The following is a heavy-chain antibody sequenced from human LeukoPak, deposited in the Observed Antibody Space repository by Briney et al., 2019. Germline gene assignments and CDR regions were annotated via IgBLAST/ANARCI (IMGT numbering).Heavy chain of an antibody. CDR3: ARDYYGHYFFDF. J-gene: IGHJ4*02. V-gene: IGHV3-21*01. CDR2: IGISMTY. D-gene: IGHD4-17*01. Sequence: GGSLRLSCAASGFTFTTYSMNWVRQAPGKGLEWVSSIGISMTYYADSVKGRFTISRDNAKNSLYLQMNSLRVEDSAVYYCARDYYGHYFFDFWGQGTLVTVSS. CDR1: GFTFTTYS.